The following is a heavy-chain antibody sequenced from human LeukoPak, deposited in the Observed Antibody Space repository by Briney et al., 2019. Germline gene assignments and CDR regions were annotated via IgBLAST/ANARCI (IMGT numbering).Heavy chain of an antibody. CDR2: IIPIFGTA. J-gene: IGHJ4*02. V-gene: IGHV1-69*13. D-gene: IGHD3-9*01. Sequence: SVKVSRTASGGTFTSYAISWVRQAPGQGLEWMGGIIPIFGTANYAQKFPGRVTITADESTSTAYMELSSLRSEDTAVYYCARGTRDFDWLQFGYWGQGTLVTVSS. CDR1: GGTFTSYA. CDR3: ARGTRDFDWLQFGY.